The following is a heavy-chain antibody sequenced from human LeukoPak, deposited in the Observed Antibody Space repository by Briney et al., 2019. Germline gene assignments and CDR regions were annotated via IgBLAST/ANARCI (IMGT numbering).Heavy chain of an antibody. CDR1: GYTFTAYY. CDR2: INPNSGGT. CDR3: ARPIYYESSAGAFDI. J-gene: IGHJ3*02. D-gene: IGHD3-22*01. Sequence: ASVKVSCKASGYTFTAYYMHWVRQAPGQGLEWMGWINPNSGGTSYTQKFQGRVTMTRDTSITTAYMEVSRLRSDDTAVYYCARPIYYESSAGAFDIWGQGTMVTVSS. V-gene: IGHV1-2*02.